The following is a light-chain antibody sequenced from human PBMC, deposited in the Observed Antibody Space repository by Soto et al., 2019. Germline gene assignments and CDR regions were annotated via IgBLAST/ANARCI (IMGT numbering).Light chain of an antibody. V-gene: IGLV2-14*03. CDR2: DVS. CDR1: SSDIGDYDY. Sequence: QSVLTQPASVSGSPGQSITISCAGTSSDIGDYDYVSWYQHHPGKAPRLMIYDVSNRPSGVSNRFSGSKSGNTASLTISGLQAEDEADYYCSSYARSITFFVFGTGTKLTVL. J-gene: IGLJ1*01. CDR3: SSYARSITFFV.